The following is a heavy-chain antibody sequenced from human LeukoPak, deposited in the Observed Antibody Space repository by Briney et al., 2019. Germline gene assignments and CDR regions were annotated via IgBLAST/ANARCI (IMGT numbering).Heavy chain of an antibody. J-gene: IGHJ4*02. CDR2: ISSSSSYI. CDR3: GGGDPYGDYGVPSDY. CDR1: GFTLSSYS. D-gene: IGHD4-17*01. V-gene: IGHV3-21*01. Sequence: GGSLRLSCAASGFTLSSYSMNWVRQAPGKGLEWVSSISSSSSYIYYADSVKGRFTISRDNAKNSLYLQMNRLRAEDKAVYYCGGGDPYGDYGVPSDYWGQGTLVTVSS.